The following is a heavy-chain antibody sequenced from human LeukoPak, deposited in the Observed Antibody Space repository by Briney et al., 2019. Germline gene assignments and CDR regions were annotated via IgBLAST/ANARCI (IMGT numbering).Heavy chain of an antibody. J-gene: IGHJ6*02. Sequence: PGGSLRLSCAASGFTVSSNYMSWVRQAPGKGLEWVSVIYSGGSTYYADSAKGRFTISRDNSKNTLYLQMNSLRAEDTAVYYCARDLEYCSSTSCKEGYYYGMDVWGQGTTVTVSS. V-gene: IGHV3-53*01. CDR2: IYSGGST. CDR3: ARDLEYCSSTSCKEGYYYGMDV. CDR1: GFTVSSNY. D-gene: IGHD2-2*01.